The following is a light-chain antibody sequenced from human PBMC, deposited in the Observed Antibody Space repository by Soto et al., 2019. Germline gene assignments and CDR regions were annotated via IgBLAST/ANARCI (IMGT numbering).Light chain of an antibody. Sequence: QSALTQPASVSGSPGQSITISCTGTARDIGGYQFVSWYQQHPDKAPKLIIVDVTKRPSGISSRFSATKSGTTASLTISGVLPEDDAQYYCASYSSSETPVVFGGGTKLTVL. J-gene: IGLJ2*01. V-gene: IGLV2-14*03. CDR3: ASYSSSETPVV. CDR2: DVT. CDR1: ARDIGGYQF.